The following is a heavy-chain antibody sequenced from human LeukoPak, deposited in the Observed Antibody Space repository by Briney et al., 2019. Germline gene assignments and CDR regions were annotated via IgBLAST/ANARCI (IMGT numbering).Heavy chain of an antibody. CDR3: ARDESRSWYSYRFDP. CDR2: INPNSGGT. V-gene: IGHV1-2*02. Sequence: ASVKVSCKASGYTFTSYGISWVRQAPGQGLEWMGWINPNSGGTNYAQKFQGGVTMTRDTSISTAYMELSRLRSDDTAVYYCARDESRSWYSYRFDPWGQGTLVTVSS. J-gene: IGHJ5*02. CDR1: GYTFTSYG. D-gene: IGHD6-13*01.